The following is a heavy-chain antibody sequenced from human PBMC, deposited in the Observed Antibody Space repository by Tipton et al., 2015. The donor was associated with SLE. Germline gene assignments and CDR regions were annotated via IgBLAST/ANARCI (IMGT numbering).Heavy chain of an antibody. V-gene: IGHV4-39*01. Sequence: TLSLTCTVSGGSISSGSYYWGWIRQPPGKGLEWIGSIYYSGSTYYNPSLTSRVTISVDTSKNQFSLKLSSVTAADTAVYYCASSFDYWGQGTLVTVSS. CDR1: GGSISSGSYY. J-gene: IGHJ4*02. CDR2: IYYSGST. CDR3: ASSFDY.